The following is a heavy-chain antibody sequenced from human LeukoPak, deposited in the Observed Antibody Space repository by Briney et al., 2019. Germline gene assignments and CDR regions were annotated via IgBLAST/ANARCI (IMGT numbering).Heavy chain of an antibody. CDR1: GYTFTGYY. CDR3: ASWDWNPNYYFDY. D-gene: IGHD1-1*01. Sequence: ASVKVSCKTSGYTFTGYYMHWVRQAPGQGLEWMGRINPNSGGTNYAQKFQGRVTMTRDTSITTAHMELSSLRSDDTAVYYCASWDWNPNYYFDYWGQGTLVTVSS. CDR2: INPNSGGT. V-gene: IGHV1-2*06. J-gene: IGHJ4*02.